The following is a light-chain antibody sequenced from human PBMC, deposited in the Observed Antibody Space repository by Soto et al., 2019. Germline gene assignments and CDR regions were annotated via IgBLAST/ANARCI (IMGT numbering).Light chain of an antibody. CDR3: CSYAGSYTWV. J-gene: IGLJ3*02. V-gene: IGLV2-11*01. Sequence: QSALTQPRSVSGSPGQSVTISCTGTSSDVGGYNYVSWYQQHPGKAPQLMIYDVTKRPSGVPDRFSGSKSGNTASLTISGLQAEDEADYYCCSYAGSYTWVFSGGTQLTVL. CDR2: DVT. CDR1: SSDVGGYNY.